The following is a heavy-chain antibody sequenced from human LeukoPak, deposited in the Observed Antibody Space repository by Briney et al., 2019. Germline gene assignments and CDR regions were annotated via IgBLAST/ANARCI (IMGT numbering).Heavy chain of an antibody. D-gene: IGHD3-10*01. CDR2: IWYDGSNK. CDR3: ARGLAPYYYGSGSYYNYYYYGMDV. J-gene: IGHJ6*02. V-gene: IGHV3-33*01. CDR1: GFTFSSYG. Sequence: PGRSLRLSCAASGFTFSSYGMHWVRQAPGKGLEWVAVIWYDGSNKYYADSVKGRFTISRDNSKNTLYLQMNNLRAEDTAVYYCARGLAPYYYGSGSYYNYYYYGMDVWGQGTTVTVSS.